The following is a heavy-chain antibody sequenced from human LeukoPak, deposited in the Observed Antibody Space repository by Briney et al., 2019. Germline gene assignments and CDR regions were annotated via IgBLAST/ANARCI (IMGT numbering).Heavy chain of an antibody. CDR1: GFTFSSYS. D-gene: IGHD2-21*02. Sequence: GGSLRLSCAASGFTFSSYSMTWVRQAPGKGLEWVSYISSSSSTIYYADSVKGRFTISRDNAKNSLYLQMNSLRAEDTAVYYCARDRGPYCGGDCTRDYWGQGTLVTVSS. CDR2: ISSSSSTI. J-gene: IGHJ4*02. CDR3: ARDRGPYCGGDCTRDY. V-gene: IGHV3-48*01.